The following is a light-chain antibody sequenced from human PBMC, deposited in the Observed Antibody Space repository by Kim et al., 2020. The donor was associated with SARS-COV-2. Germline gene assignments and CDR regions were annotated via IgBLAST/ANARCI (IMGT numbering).Light chain of an antibody. Sequence: DIQMTQSPSSLSASVGDRITITCRASQSITNYLNWYQQKPGKAPKVLIYAASTLQSGVPSRFSGSGSGTDFTLTISSPQPDDFATYYCQQSYTMPRTFGPGTKVDIK. J-gene: IGKJ1*01. CDR3: QQSYTMPRT. CDR1: QSITNY. V-gene: IGKV1-39*01. CDR2: AAS.